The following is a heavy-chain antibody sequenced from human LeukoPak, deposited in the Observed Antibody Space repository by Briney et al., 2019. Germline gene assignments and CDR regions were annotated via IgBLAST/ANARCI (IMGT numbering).Heavy chain of an antibody. CDR2: ISGSGGST. V-gene: IGHV3-23*01. J-gene: IGHJ4*02. CDR3: AKDPLTTYYYDSSGYSDY. D-gene: IGHD3-22*01. Sequence: GGSLRLSCAASGFTFSSYAMSWVRQAPGKGLEWVSGISGSGGSTYYADSVKGRFTISRDNSKNTLYLQMNSLRAEDTAVYYCAKDPLTTYYYDSSGYSDYWGQGTLVTVSS. CDR1: GFTFSSYA.